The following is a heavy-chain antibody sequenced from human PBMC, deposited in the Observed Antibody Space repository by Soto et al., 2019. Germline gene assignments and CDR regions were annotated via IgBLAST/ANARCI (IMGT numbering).Heavy chain of an antibody. CDR3: ARHPPAISISDH. V-gene: IGHV4-39*01. CDR1: GGSISSSSYY. D-gene: IGHD3-3*01. CDR2: IYYSGST. J-gene: IGHJ4*02. Sequence: QLQLQESGPGLVKPSETLSLTCTVSGGSISSSSYYWGWIRQPPGKGLEWIGSIYYSGSTYYNPYLKSRVXXXVXXSKNQFSLKRSSVTAADTAVYYCARHPPAISISDHWGQGTLVTVSS.